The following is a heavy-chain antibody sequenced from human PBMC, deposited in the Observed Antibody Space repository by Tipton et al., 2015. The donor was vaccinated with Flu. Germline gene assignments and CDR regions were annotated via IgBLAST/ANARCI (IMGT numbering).Heavy chain of an antibody. CDR3: ASGVFGVPAAIGYFQH. D-gene: IGHD2-2*01. Sequence: QLVQSGAEVKKPGSSVKVSCKASGGTFSSYAISWVRQAPGQGLEWMGGIIPIFGTANYAQKFQGRVTITADKSTSTAYMELSSLRSEDTAVYYCASGVFGVPAAIGYFQHWGQGTLVTVSS. J-gene: IGHJ1*01. CDR2: IIPIFGTA. V-gene: IGHV1-69*06. CDR1: GGTFSSYA.